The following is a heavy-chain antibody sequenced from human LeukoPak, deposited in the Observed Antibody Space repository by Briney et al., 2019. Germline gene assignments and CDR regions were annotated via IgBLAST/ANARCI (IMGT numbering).Heavy chain of an antibody. CDR2: IRYDGSNK. CDR1: GFTFSSYG. Sequence: PGGSLRLSCAASGFTFSSYGMHWVRQAPGKGLEWVAFIRYDGSNKYYADSVKGRFTISRDNSKNTLYLQMNSLRAEDTAVYYCARGPPVYGDYGFNYYYYMDVWGKGTTVTVSS. J-gene: IGHJ6*03. CDR3: ARGPPVYGDYGFNYYYYMDV. V-gene: IGHV3-30*02. D-gene: IGHD4-17*01.